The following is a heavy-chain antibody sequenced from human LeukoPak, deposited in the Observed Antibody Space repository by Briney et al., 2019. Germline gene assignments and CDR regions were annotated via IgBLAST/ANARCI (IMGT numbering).Heavy chain of an antibody. Sequence: PGGSLRLSCAASGFTFSTYSMNWVRQAPGKGLEWVSSISSSSSYIYYADSVKGRFTISRDNAKNSLYLQMNSLRAEDTAVYYCAREDIVVVEAATGGFQHWGQGTLVTVSS. CDR3: AREDIVVVEAATGGFQH. D-gene: IGHD2-15*01. J-gene: IGHJ1*01. CDR2: ISSSSSYI. V-gene: IGHV3-21*01. CDR1: GFTFSTYS.